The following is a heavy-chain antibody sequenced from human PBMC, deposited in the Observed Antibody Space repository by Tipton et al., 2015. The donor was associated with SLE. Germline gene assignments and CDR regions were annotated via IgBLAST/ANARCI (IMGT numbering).Heavy chain of an antibody. Sequence: SLRLSCAASGFTFSNFGMHWVRQSPGKGLEWVASMRYDGSNKNYADSVKGRFTVSRDNSKNSLYLQMNSLRAEDTSVYYCVKDLNWGSGSPDYWGQGTLVPV. CDR1: GFTFSNFG. CDR3: VKDLNWGSGSPDY. J-gene: IGHJ4*02. D-gene: IGHD7-27*01. V-gene: IGHV3-30*02. CDR2: MRYDGSNK.